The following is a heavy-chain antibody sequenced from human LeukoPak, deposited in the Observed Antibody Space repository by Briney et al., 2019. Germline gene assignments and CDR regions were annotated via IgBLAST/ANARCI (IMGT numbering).Heavy chain of an antibody. D-gene: IGHD3-22*01. Sequence: PGGSLRLSCAASGFTFSSYAMSWVREAPGKGREWVSAIRGSGGSTYYADSVKGRFTISRDNSKNTLYLQMNSLRAEDTAVYYCAKSKYYYDSRGYYPYDYWGQGTLVTVSS. CDR2: IRGSGGST. CDR1: GFTFSSYA. J-gene: IGHJ4*02. V-gene: IGHV3-23*01. CDR3: AKSKYYYDSRGYYPYDY.